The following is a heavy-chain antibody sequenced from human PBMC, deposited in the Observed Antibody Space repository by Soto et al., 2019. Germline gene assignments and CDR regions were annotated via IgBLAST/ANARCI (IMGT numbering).Heavy chain of an antibody. CDR1: GFTFSNYA. CDR3: AEGSSASERDSPAY. CDR2: ISASGGST. V-gene: IGHV3-23*01. Sequence: EVRLLESGGALVRPGGSLTLSCAASGFTFSNYAMNWVRQAPGKGLEWVSAISASGGSTHYADSLQGRFTISRDNSKTQLYLKIQRLRAGDTAVYYCAEGSSASERDSPAYWGQGTLVTVSS. D-gene: IGHD2-21*01. J-gene: IGHJ4*02.